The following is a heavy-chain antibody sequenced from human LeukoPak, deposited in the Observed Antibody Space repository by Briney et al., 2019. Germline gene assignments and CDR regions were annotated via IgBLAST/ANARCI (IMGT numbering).Heavy chain of an antibody. CDR2: ISAYNCNT. CDR1: GYTFTSYG. J-gene: IGHJ6*03. D-gene: IGHD4-11*01. V-gene: IGHV1-18*01. CDR3: ARARVGYSNYESGPHYYYYYMDV. Sequence: ASVKVSCKASGYTFTSYGISWVRQAPGQGLEWMGWISAYNCNTNYAQKLQGRVTMTTDTSTSTDYMELRSLRSDDTAVYYCARARVGYSNYESGPHYYYYYMDVWGKGTTVTVSS.